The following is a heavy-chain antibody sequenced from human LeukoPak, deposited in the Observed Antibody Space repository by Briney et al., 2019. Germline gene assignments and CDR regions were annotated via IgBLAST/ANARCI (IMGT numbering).Heavy chain of an antibody. CDR3: ARGVAVSATGKYYFDY. V-gene: IGHV3-48*03. CDR2: ISSSGSTI. D-gene: IGHD6-19*01. CDR1: GCTFSSYE. Sequence: GGSLRFSCAASGCTFSSYEMNWVRQAPGKGLEWVSYISSSGSTIYYADSVKGRFTISRDNAKNSLYLQMNSLRAEDTAVYYCARGVAVSATGKYYFDYWGQGTLVTVSS. J-gene: IGHJ4*02.